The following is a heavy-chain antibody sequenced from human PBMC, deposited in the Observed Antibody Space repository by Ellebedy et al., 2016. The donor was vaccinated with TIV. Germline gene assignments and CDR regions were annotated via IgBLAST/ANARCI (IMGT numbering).Heavy chain of an antibody. D-gene: IGHD2-15*01. CDR2: TRNKANSYTT. CDR3: AREDWWRFDP. J-gene: IGHJ5*02. Sequence: GGSLRLXCAASGFTFTDHYMDWVRQAPGKGLEWVGRTRNKANSYTTEYAASVKGRFTISRDDSKNLLYLQMNSLKTEDTAVYYCAREDWWRFDPWGQGTLVTVSS. CDR1: GFTFTDHY. V-gene: IGHV3-72*01.